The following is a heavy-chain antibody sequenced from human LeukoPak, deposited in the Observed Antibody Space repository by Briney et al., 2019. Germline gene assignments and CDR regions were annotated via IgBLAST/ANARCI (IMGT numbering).Heavy chain of an antibody. J-gene: IGHJ6*02. CDR1: DFTLDFYW. CDR3: AVLHYYAMDV. Sequence: SGGSLRLSCVASDFTLDFYWMTWVRQAPGKGLEWVSGISWNSGTKGYADSVKGRFTISRDNAKNSLYLQMNSLRGEDAALYYCAVLHYYAMDVWGQGTTVTVSS. D-gene: IGHD2-8*01. CDR2: ISWNSGTK. V-gene: IGHV3-9*01.